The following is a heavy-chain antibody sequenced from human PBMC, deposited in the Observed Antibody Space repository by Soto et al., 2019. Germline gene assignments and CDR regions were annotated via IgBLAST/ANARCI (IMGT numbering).Heavy chain of an antibody. D-gene: IGHD1-26*01. V-gene: IGHV3-30-3*01. J-gene: IGHJ6*02. Sequence: AGGSLRLSCAASGFTFSSYAMHWVRQAPGKGLEWVAVISYDGSNKYYADSVKGRFTISRDNSKNTLYLQMNGLRAEDTAVYYCARDLRWYSGSTWPLDYYYGMDVWGQGTTVTVSS. CDR3: ARDLRWYSGSTWPLDYYYGMDV. CDR2: ISYDGSNK. CDR1: GFTFSSYA.